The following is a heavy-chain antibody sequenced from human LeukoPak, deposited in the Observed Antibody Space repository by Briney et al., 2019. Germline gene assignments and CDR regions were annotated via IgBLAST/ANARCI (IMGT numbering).Heavy chain of an antibody. CDR2: TTTAGRYI. CDR3: ARSFDSSGYFQTYYFDY. V-gene: IGHV3-21*01. Sequence: GGSLRLSCAVSGFTVSGNYMSWVRQAPGKGLEWVSSTTTAGRYIYYADSVRGRFTISRDNAKNSLYLQMNTLRDEDTAVYYCARSFDSSGYFQTYYFDYGGQGTLVTVSS. CDR1: GFTVSGNY. J-gene: IGHJ4*02. D-gene: IGHD3-22*01.